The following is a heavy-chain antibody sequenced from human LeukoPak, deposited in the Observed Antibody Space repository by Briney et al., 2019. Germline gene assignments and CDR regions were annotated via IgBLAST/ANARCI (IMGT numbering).Heavy chain of an antibody. V-gene: IGHV5-51*01. J-gene: IGHJ4*02. CDR3: AIPHRPGYSSGWTSDY. CDR1: GYSFTSYW. D-gene: IGHD6-19*01. CDR2: IYPGDSDT. Sequence: GESLKISCKGSGYSFTSYWIGWVRQMPGQGLEWMGIIYPGDSDTRYSPSFQGQVTISADKSISTAYLQWSSLKASDTAMYYCAIPHRPGYSSGWTSDYWGQGTLVTVSS.